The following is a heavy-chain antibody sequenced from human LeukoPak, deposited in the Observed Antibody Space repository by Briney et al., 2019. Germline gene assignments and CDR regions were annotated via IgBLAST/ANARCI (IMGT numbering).Heavy chain of an antibody. V-gene: IGHV3-30*18. CDR3: AKDGYSSGWSVYYYYYGMDV. D-gene: IGHD6-19*01. CDR1: GFTFSSYG. J-gene: IGHJ6*02. Sequence: GGSLRLSCAASGFTFSSYGMHWVRQAPGKGLEWVAVVSYDGSNKYYADSVKGRFTTSRDNSKNTLYLQMNSLRPEDTAVYYCAKDGYSSGWSVYYYYYGMDVWGQGTTVTVSS. CDR2: VSYDGSNK.